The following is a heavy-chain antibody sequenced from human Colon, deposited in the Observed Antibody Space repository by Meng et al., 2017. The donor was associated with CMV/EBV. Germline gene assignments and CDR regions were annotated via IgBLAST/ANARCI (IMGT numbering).Heavy chain of an antibody. Sequence: GESLKISCAASGFIFSAHWMSWLRQAPGKGLEWVANIKEDGSATYYVDSVKGRFTISGDNSKNTLYLQMNSLRPEDTAVYYCAIDPHELWSGKNWFDPWGQGTLVTVSS. CDR2: IKEDGSAT. D-gene: IGHD3-3*01. CDR1: GFIFSAHW. CDR3: AIDPHELWSGKNWFDP. J-gene: IGHJ5*02. V-gene: IGHV3-7*01.